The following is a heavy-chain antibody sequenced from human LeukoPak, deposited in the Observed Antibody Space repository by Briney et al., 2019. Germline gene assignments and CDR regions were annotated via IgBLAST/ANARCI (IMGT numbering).Heavy chain of an antibody. CDR1: GGSISSGDYY. J-gene: IGHJ4*02. CDR3: ARVGGSGSYPLDY. V-gene: IGHV4-30-4*01. Sequence: PSETLSLTCTVSGGSISSGDYYWSWIRQPPGKGLEWIGYIYYSGSTYYNPSLKSRVTISVDTSKNQFSLKLSSVTAADTAVYYCARVGGSGSYPLDYWGQGTLVTVSS. CDR2: IYYSGST. D-gene: IGHD3-10*01.